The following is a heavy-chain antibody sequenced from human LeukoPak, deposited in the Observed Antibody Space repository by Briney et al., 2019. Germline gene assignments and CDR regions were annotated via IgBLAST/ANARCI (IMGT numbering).Heavy chain of an antibody. J-gene: IGHJ6*03. CDR2: IYYSGST. CDR1: GGSISSSRYY. D-gene: IGHD1-26*01. Sequence: PSETLSLTCTVSGGSISSSRYYWGWIRQPPGKGLEWIGSIYYSGSTYYNPSLKSRVTISADKSKNQVSLRLTSVTAADTAVYYCARLSVIVGAALEYYYYYMDVWGQGTTVTVSS. CDR3: ARLSVIVGAALEYYYYYMDV. V-gene: IGHV4-39*07.